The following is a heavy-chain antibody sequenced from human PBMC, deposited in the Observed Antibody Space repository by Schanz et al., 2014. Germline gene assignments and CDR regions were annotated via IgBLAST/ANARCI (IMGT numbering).Heavy chain of an antibody. V-gene: IGHV3-11*01. D-gene: IGHD6-6*01. J-gene: IGHJ6*02. CDR2: ISNSGYTI. CDR3: ARAPPPYSSSPYYWYYGMDV. Sequence: QVQLVESGGGLVKPGGSLRLSCAASGFTFSDYYMNWIRQAPGKGLEWVSYISNSGYTIYYADSVKGRFTISRDNAKNSLYLKMNSRRAEDPAVYSCARAPPPYSSSPYYWYYGMDVWGQGTTVTVSS. CDR1: GFTFSDYY.